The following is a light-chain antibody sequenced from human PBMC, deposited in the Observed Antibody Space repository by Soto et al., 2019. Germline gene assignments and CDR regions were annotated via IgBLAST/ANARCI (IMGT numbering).Light chain of an antibody. CDR1: SSDVGSYNL. Sequence: QSVLTQPASVFGSPGQSITISCTGTSSDVGSYNLVSWYQQHPRKAPRVMIYEVSKRPSGVSNRFSGSKSGNAASLTISGLQAEDEADYYCCSDAGSSTYNYVFGTGTKLTVL. V-gene: IGLV2-23*02. CDR2: EVS. J-gene: IGLJ1*01. CDR3: CSDAGSSTYNYV.